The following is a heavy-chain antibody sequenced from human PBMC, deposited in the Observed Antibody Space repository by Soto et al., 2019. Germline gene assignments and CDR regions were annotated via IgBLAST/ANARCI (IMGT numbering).Heavy chain of an antibody. Sequence: ASVKVSCKASGYTFTSYGISWVRQAPGQGLEWMGWISAYNGNTNYAQKLQGRVTMTTDTSTSTAYMELRSLRSDDTAVYYCARDLWFGELPPFSYYMDVWGKGTTVTVSS. D-gene: IGHD3-10*01. CDR3: ARDLWFGELPPFSYYMDV. V-gene: IGHV1-18*01. CDR2: ISAYNGNT. J-gene: IGHJ6*03. CDR1: GYTFTSYG.